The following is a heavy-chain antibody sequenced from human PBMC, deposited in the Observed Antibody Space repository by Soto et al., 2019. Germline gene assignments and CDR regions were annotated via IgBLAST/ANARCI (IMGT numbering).Heavy chain of an antibody. Sequence: QVQLVESGGGLVKPGGSLRLSCAATGFTFSDHYMSWIRQAPGKGLEWDSYISGSATTIYYADSIKGRFTISRDNAKNSLFLQMTSLRCDDTAVYYCARGRGEFDPWGQGTLLTVSS. J-gene: IGHJ5*02. CDR2: ISGSATTI. V-gene: IGHV3-11*01. CDR1: GFTFSDHY. CDR3: ARGRGEFDP.